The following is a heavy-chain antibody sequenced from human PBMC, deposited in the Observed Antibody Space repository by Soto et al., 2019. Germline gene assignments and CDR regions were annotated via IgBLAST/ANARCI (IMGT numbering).Heavy chain of an antibody. V-gene: IGHV3-9*01. J-gene: IGHJ6*02. CDR1: GFTFDDYA. CDR3: SKNFWAAPPYYYYYYGMDV. D-gene: IGHD6-6*01. Sequence: PGGSLRLSCAASGFTFDDYAMHWVRQAPGKGLEWVSGISWNSGSIGYADSVKGRFTISRDNAKNSLYLQMNSLRAEDTALYYCSKNFWAAPPYYYYYYGMDVWGQGTTVTVSS. CDR2: ISWNSGSI.